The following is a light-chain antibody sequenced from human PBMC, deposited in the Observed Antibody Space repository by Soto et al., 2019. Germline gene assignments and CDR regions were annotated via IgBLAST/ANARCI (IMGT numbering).Light chain of an antibody. J-gene: IGKJ1*01. Sequence: IVLTPSPGTLSSSPREIAPLSCRASQSVSSSYLAWYQQKPVQAPRLLIYGASSRATGIPDRFSGSGSGKDFTLIISRLEPEDFAVYYCQQYGSSGTFGQGTKVDIK. CDR1: QSVSSSY. CDR3: QQYGSSGT. V-gene: IGKV3-20*01. CDR2: GAS.